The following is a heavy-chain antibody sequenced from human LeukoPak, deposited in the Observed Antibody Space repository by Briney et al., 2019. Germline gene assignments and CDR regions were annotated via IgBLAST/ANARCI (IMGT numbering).Heavy chain of an antibody. CDR3: ARVVSYYGSAYRLLDL. D-gene: IGHD3-10*01. CDR2: IWFDGSKK. Sequence: PGGSLRLSCEASGFNFSTNGMHWVPQAPGKGLEWVSLIWFDGSKKLYADSVKGRFTVSRDNSKNTMYLQMNSLRVEDTAIYYCARVVSYYGSAYRLLDLWGRGTLVTVSS. J-gene: IGHJ2*01. V-gene: IGHV3-33*01. CDR1: GFNFSTNG.